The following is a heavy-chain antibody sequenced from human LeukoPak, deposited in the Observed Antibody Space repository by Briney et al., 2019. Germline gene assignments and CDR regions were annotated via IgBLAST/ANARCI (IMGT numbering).Heavy chain of an antibody. J-gene: IGHJ4*02. CDR1: GFTFSSHG. V-gene: IGHV3-23*01. D-gene: IGHD5-24*01. CDR2: ISGSGDNT. CDR3: ARGMGYFDY. Sequence: GGSLRLSCAASGFTFSSHGMSWVRQAPGKGLEWVSTISGSGDNTYYADSVKGRFTISRDNSKNTLYLQMSSLRAEDKAVYYCARGMGYFDYWGQGILVTVSS.